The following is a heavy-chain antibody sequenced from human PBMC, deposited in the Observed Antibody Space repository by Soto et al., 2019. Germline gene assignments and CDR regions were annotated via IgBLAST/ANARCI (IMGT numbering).Heavy chain of an antibody. CDR3: TRAAWFPYLSFY. CDR2: ISSSGSTA. D-gene: IGHD3-10*01. CDR1: GFTFSRFG. Sequence: GGSLRLSCAASGFTFSRFGLRWVRQAPGKGLEWVSYISSSGSTAYYASSVEGRFTISRDNASNSVYLQMDSLRAEDTALYYCTRAAWFPYLSFYWGQGALVTVSS. J-gene: IGHJ4*02. V-gene: IGHV3-48*03.